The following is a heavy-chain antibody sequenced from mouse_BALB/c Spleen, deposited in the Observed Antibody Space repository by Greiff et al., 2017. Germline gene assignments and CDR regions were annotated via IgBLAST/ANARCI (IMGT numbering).Heavy chain of an antibody. J-gene: IGHJ3*01. Sequence: QVQLKQSGAELAKPGASVKMSCKASGYTFTSYWMHWVKQRPGQGLEWIGYINPSTGYTEYNQKFKDKATLTADKSSSTAYMQLSSLTSEDSAVYYCARSTRGWFAYWGQGTLVTVSA. CDR2: INPSTGYT. CDR3: ARSTRGWFAY. V-gene: IGHV1-7*01. CDR1: GYTFTSYW.